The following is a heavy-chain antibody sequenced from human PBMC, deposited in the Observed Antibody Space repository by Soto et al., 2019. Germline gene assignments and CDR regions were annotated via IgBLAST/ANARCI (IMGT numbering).Heavy chain of an antibody. CDR1: GFSISRFS. J-gene: IGHJ4*02. CDR3: AKGDSGTTPPYYFDH. V-gene: IGHV3-23*01. CDR2: ISGDAETT. D-gene: IGHD1-1*01. Sequence: GGSLRLSCEASGFSISRFSMNWVRQAPGKGLDWVASISGDAETTSYADSVQGRFTISKDNSKNTVSLQMKSLTAEDTAVYYCAKGDSGTTPPYYFDHWGQGSLVTVYS.